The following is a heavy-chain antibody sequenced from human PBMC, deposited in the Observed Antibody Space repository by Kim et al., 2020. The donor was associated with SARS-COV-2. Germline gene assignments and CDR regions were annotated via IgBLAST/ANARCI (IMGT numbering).Heavy chain of an antibody. J-gene: IGHJ6*02. CDR1: GFTFSSYA. CDR3: ARDSYGMDV. Sequence: GGSLRRSCAASGFTFSSYAMHWVRQAPGKGLEWVAVISYDGSNKYYVDSVKGRFTISRDNSKNTLYLQMNSLRAEDTAVYYCARDSYGMDVWGQGTTVTVSS. V-gene: IGHV3-30*04. CDR2: ISYDGSNK.